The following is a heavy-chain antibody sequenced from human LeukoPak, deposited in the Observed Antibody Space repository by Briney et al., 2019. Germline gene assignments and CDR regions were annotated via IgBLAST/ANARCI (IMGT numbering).Heavy chain of an antibody. V-gene: IGHV3-23*01. J-gene: IGHJ4*02. Sequence: GRSLRLSCAASAFTFSSYAMSWVRQAPGKGLEWVSAISGSGGSTYYADSVKGRFTISRDNSKNTLYLQMNSLRAEDTAVYYCAKLDIVAAGVDYWGQGTPVTVSS. D-gene: IGHD5-12*01. CDR3: AKLDIVAAGVDY. CDR1: AFTFSSYA. CDR2: ISGSGGST.